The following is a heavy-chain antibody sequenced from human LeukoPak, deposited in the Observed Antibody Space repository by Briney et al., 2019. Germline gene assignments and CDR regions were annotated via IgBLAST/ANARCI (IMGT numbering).Heavy chain of an antibody. CDR1: GFTFSSYA. D-gene: IGHD2-2*01. CDR3: AASPILVVLLLLTHYYGMDV. CDR2: ISGSGGSI. Sequence: GGSLRLSCAASGFTFSSYAMSWVRQAPGKGLEGVSAISGSGGSIYCGDSVKGVFPIPRDNSKNTLYLQMNSLRAEHTAVYYCAASPILVVLLLLTHYYGMDVWGQGTTVTVSS. J-gene: IGHJ6*02. V-gene: IGHV3-23*01.